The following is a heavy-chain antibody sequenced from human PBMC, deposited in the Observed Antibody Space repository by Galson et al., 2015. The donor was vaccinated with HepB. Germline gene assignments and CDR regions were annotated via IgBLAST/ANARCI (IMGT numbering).Heavy chain of an antibody. CDR2: INPSGGST. Sequence: SVKVSCKASGYTFTSYYMHWVRQAPGQGLEWMGIINPSGGSTSYAQKFQGRVTMTRDTSTSTVYMELSSLRSEDTAVYYCARGDYGGGYYYYYMDVWGKGTTVTVSS. CDR1: GYTFTSYY. D-gene: IGHD4-23*01. CDR3: ARGDYGGGYYYYYMDV. V-gene: IGHV1-46*01. J-gene: IGHJ6*03.